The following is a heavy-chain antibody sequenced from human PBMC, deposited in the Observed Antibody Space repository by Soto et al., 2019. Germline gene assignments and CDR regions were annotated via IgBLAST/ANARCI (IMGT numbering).Heavy chain of an antibody. D-gene: IGHD2-2*01. CDR3: ARGALHCSSTSCFTRPYDY. J-gene: IGHJ4*02. CDR2: IIPILGIA. Sequence: QVQLVQSGSEVKKPGSSVKVSCKASGGTFSSYTISWVRQAPGQGLEWMGRIIPILGIANYAQKFQGRVTITADKSTSTAYMELSSLRSEDTAVYYCARGALHCSSTSCFTRPYDYWGQGTLVTVSS. CDR1: GGTFSSYT. V-gene: IGHV1-69*02.